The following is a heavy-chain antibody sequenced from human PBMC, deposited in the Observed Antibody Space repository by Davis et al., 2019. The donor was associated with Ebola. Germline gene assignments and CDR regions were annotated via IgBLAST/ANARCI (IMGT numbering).Heavy chain of an antibody. J-gene: IGHJ4*02. CDR3: ARGDYSFDY. CDR2: INHSGST. V-gene: IGHV4-61*08. D-gene: IGHD4-11*01. Sequence: SETLSLTCTVSGGSISSGDYYWSWIRQPPGKGLEWIGEINHSGSTNYNPSLKSRVTISVDTSKNQFSLKLSSVTAADTAVYYCARGDYSFDYWGQGTLVTVSS. CDR1: GGSISSGDYY.